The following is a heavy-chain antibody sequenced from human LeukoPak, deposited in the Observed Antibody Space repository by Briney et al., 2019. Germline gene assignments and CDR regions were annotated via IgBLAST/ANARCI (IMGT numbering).Heavy chain of an antibody. CDR1: GFTFSSFW. V-gene: IGHV3-7*01. D-gene: IGHD3-10*01. J-gene: IGHJ4*02. CDR3: ARDRGSGSYYSQD. Sequence: PGGSLKLSCAASGFTFSSFWMTWVRQAPWKGLEWVANIKQDGSEEHYVDSVKGRFIISRDNAKNSLYLQMNSLRAEDTAVYYCARDRGSGSYYSQDWGQGTLVTVSS. CDR2: IKQDGSEE.